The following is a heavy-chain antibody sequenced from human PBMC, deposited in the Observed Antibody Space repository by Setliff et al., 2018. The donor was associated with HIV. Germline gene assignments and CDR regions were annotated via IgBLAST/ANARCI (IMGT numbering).Heavy chain of an antibody. D-gene: IGHD4-17*01. CDR2: IRSKANGGTT. CDR1: GFNFENYV. Sequence: GGSLRLSCTGSGFNFENYVMNWVRQAPGKGLEWVGFIRSKANGGTTEYAASVKGRFTISRDDSKSIAYLQMNSLKTEDTAVYYCTRDDYCIEHWGQGTLVTVSS. CDR3: TRDDYCIEH. J-gene: IGHJ4*02. V-gene: IGHV3-49*04.